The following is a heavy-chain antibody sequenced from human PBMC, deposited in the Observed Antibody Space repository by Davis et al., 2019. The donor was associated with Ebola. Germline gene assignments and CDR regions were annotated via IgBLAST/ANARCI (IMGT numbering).Heavy chain of an antibody. Sequence: GESLKISCAASGFTFSGSAMHWVRQASGKGLEWVGRIRSKANSYATAYAASVKGRFTISRDDSKNTAYLQMNSLKIEDTAVYYCTISDYGDYVFDYWGQGTLVTVSS. V-gene: IGHV3-73*01. D-gene: IGHD4-17*01. CDR1: GFTFSGSA. CDR3: TISDYGDYVFDY. CDR2: IRSKANSYAT. J-gene: IGHJ4*02.